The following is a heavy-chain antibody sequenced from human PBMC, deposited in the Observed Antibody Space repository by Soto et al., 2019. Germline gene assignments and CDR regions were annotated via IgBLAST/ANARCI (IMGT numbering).Heavy chain of an antibody. CDR2: ISAGGGST. D-gene: IGHD3-16*01. CDR3: AKAIGIWGYFDL. V-gene: IGHV3-23*04. CDR1: GFTFSTYA. J-gene: IGHJ2*01. Sequence: EVQLVESGGGLVQPGGSLRLSCAASGFTFSTYAMGWVRQAPGKGLEWVSAISAGGGSTYYADSVKGRFTISRDNSHNAVYLQMNSLRAEETAVYYCAKAIGIWGYFDLWGRGTLVTVSS.